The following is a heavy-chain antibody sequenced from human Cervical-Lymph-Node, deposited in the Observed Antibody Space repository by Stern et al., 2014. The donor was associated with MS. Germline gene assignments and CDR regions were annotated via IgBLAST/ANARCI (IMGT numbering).Heavy chain of an antibody. CDR3: TTQLGYYYYYGMDV. V-gene: IGHV3-73*01. J-gene: IGHJ6*02. CDR2: IRSKANSYAT. Sequence: VQLVESGGGLVQPGGSLKLSCAASGFTFSGSAMHWVRQASGKGLEWVGRIRSKANSYATAYAASVKGRFTISRDDSKNTAYLQMNSLKTEDTAVYYCTTQLGYYYYYGMDVWGQGTTVTVSS. D-gene: IGHD7-27*01. CDR1: GFTFSGSA.